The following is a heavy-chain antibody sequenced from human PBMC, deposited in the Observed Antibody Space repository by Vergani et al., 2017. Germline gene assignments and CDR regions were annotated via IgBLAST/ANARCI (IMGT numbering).Heavy chain of an antibody. V-gene: IGHV3-66*02. J-gene: IGHJ5*02. Sequence: EVQLVESGGGLVKPGGSLRLSCAASGFTVSSNYMSWVRQAPGKGLEWVSVIYSGGSTYYADSVKGRFTISRDNSKNTLYLQMNSLRAEDTAVYYCARGPRLSYYDSSGYPWGQGTLVTVSS. CDR2: IYSGGST. D-gene: IGHD3-22*01. CDR3: ARGPRLSYYDSSGYP. CDR1: GFTVSSNY.